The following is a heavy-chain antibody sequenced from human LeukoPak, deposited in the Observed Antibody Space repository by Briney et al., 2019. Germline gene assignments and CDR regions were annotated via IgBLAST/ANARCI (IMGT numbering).Heavy chain of an antibody. CDR2: IDYDSSHI. CDR1: GFPFSVYE. J-gene: IGHJ4*02. V-gene: IGHV3-21*01. D-gene: IGHD3-9*01. CDR3: ARDPLRYLRVGHYDY. Sequence: PGGSLSLSCAVSGFPFSVYEMNWVRQAPGKGLEWVSSIDYDSSHIYYAASVRGRFTISRDNARNSVYLQMNSLRVEDTAVYYCARDPLRYLRVGHYDYWGQGTLVAVSS.